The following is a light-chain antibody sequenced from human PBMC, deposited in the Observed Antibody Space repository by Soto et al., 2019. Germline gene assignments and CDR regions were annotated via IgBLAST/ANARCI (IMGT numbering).Light chain of an antibody. CDR3: LHHYNYPLT. V-gene: IGKV1-17*01. Sequence: DIQMTQFPSSLSASVGDRVTITCRVSQGIGNDLGWYQHKPGKAPKRLIFSASTLDSGVPSRFSGGGFGTEFTLTISSLQPEDFATYYCLHHYNYPLTLGGGTKVEIK. J-gene: IGKJ4*01. CDR2: SAS. CDR1: QGIGND.